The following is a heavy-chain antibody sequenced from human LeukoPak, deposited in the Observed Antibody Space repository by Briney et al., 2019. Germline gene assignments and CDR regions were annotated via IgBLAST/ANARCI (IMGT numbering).Heavy chain of an antibody. CDR3: AKDSGSYLLAFDI. Sequence: GGSLRLSCAASGFTFSSYAMSWVRQAPGKGLERVSAISGSGGSTYYADSVKGRFTISRDNSKNTLYLQMNSLRAEDTAVYYCAKDSGSYLLAFDIWGQGTMVTVSS. D-gene: IGHD1-26*01. J-gene: IGHJ3*02. V-gene: IGHV3-23*01. CDR2: ISGSGGST. CDR1: GFTFSSYA.